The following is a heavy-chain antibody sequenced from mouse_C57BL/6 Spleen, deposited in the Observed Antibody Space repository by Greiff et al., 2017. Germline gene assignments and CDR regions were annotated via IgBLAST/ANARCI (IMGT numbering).Heavy chain of an antibody. CDR2: ISGGGGNT. J-gene: IGHJ2*01. CDR3: ARHIYYDYGAGFDY. D-gene: IGHD2-4*01. V-gene: IGHV5-9*01. Sequence: EVKLMESGGGLVKPGGSLKLSCAASGFTFSSYTMSWVRQTPEKRLEWVATISGGGGNTYYPDSVKGRFTISRDNAKNTLYLQMSSLRSEDTALYYCARHIYYDYGAGFDYWGQGTTLTVSA. CDR1: GFTFSSYT.